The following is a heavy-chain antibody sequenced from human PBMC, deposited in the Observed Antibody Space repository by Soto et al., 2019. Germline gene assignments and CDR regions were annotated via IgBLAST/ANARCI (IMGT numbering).Heavy chain of an antibody. V-gene: IGHV3-30-3*01. CDR3: ARGAAAGPRGLFDY. CDR1: GFTFSSYA. Sequence: PGGSLRLSCAASGFTFSSYAMHWVRQAPGKGLEWVAVISYDGSNKYYADSVKGRFTISRDNSKNTLYLQMNSLRAEDTAVYYCARGAAAGPRGLFDYWGQGTLVTVSS. J-gene: IGHJ4*02. CDR2: ISYDGSNK. D-gene: IGHD6-13*01.